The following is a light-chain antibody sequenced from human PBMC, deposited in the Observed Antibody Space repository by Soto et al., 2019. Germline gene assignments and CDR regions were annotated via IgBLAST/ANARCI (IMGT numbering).Light chain of an antibody. V-gene: IGLV2-14*03. CDR2: NVS. CDR3: SSYATSRPYV. Sequence: QSVLTQPASVFGSPGQSITISCTGTSSDVGAYNFVSWYQQHPGKAPKLVIYNVSNRPSGVSNRFSGSKSGNTASLTISGLQAEDEADYYCSSYATSRPYVFGSGTKVTVL. J-gene: IGLJ1*01. CDR1: SSDVGAYNF.